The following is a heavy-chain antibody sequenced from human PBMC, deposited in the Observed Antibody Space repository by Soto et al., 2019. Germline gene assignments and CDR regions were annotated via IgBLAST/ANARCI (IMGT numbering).Heavy chain of an antibody. CDR3: AKAAATYYCSGGYCYNYYYFDS. CDR1: GFTFSNYD. J-gene: IGHJ4*02. V-gene: IGHV3-30*18. Sequence: GGSLRLSCAASGFTFSNYDMHWVRQAPGKGLEWVAVISYDGSNKYYADSVRGRFTISRDNSKNTLYLQMNSLRADDTAVYYCAKAAATYYCSGGYCYNYYYFDSWGQGTLVTVSS. D-gene: IGHD2-15*01. CDR2: ISYDGSNK.